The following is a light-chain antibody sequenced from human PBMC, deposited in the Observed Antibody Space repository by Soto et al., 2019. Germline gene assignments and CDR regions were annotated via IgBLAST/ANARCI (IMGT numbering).Light chain of an antibody. CDR2: GAS. CDR1: QSISNK. J-gene: IGKJ1*01. Sequence: EIVMTQSPATLSGSPGERATLSCRASQSISNKLAWYQQKPGQAPRLLIHGASTRATGIPARFSGSGSGTEFTLTISRLQSEDFAVYYCQQYNNWPRTFGQGTTVEIK. V-gene: IGKV3-15*01. CDR3: QQYNNWPRT.